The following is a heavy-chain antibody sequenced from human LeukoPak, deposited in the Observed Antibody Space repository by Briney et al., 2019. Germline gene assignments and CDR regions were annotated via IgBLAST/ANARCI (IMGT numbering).Heavy chain of an antibody. V-gene: IGHV1-69*06. CDR1: GGTFSSYS. D-gene: IGHD1-7*01. Sequence: SVKVSCKASGGTFSSYSISWVRQAPGQGLEWMGVIIPMFGTTTYAQRFQGRVTITADKSTSTAYMELSSLRSEDTAVYYCARDSYRTRNYNWFDPWGQGTLVTVSP. CDR2: IIPMFGTT. J-gene: IGHJ5*02. CDR3: ARDSYRTRNYNWFDP.